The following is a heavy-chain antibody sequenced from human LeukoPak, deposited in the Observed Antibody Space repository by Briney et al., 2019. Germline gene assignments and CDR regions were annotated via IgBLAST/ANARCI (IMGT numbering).Heavy chain of an antibody. D-gene: IGHD2/OR15-2a*01. J-gene: IGHJ4*02. Sequence: GGSLRLSCAASGFTFSSYWLSWVRQAPGKGLECVANIKQDGSEKYYVDSVKGRFTIPRDNAKNSLYLQMNSLRAEDTAVYYCAKDRSTTVSNTLGYFDYWGQGTLVTVSS. V-gene: IGHV3-7*03. CDR3: AKDRSTTVSNTLGYFDY. CDR1: GFTFSSYW. CDR2: IKQDGSEK.